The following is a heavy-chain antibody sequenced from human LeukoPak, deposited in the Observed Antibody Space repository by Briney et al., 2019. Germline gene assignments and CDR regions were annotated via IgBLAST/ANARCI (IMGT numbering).Heavy chain of an antibody. J-gene: IGHJ4*02. CDR1: GFTFSSYG. Sequence: PGGSLRLSCAASGFTFSSYGMHWVRQAPGKVLEWVAVISYDGSNKYYADSVKGRFTISRDNSKNTLYLQMNSLRAEDTAVYYCAKEGSSGYYIFDYWGQGTLVTVSS. CDR3: AKEGSSGYYIFDY. CDR2: ISYDGSNK. D-gene: IGHD3-22*01. V-gene: IGHV3-30*18.